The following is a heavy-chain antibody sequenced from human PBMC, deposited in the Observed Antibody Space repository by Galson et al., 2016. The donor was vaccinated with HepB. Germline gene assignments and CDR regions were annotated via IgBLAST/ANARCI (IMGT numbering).Heavy chain of an antibody. J-gene: IGHJ4*02. CDR1: GFTFKTYA. V-gene: IGHV3-30-3*01. Sequence: SLRLSCAASGFTFKTYAMHWVRQTPDRGLEWLAFISYDGTDTYYADSVKGRFTISRDKSKNTLFLEMSSLRPEDTAVYYCASLRYHPYSFDYWGQGTLVTVSS. CDR3: ASLRYHPYSFDY. D-gene: IGHD1-14*01. CDR2: ISYDGTDT.